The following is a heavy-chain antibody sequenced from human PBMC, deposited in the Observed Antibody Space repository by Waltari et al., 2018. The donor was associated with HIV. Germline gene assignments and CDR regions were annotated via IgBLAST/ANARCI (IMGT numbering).Heavy chain of an antibody. J-gene: IGHJ4*02. CDR3: ARGGYTYGDDY. Sequence: QVLLVQSGAEVKKHGASVKSSCKASVYPLTSFDINRVRQAPGQGLEWMGWKTPNSGKTGYAQKFQGRVTMTRNTSISTAYMELSSLRSDDTAVYYCARGGYTYGDDYWGQGTLVTVSS. D-gene: IGHD5-18*01. CDR1: VYPLTSFD. V-gene: IGHV1-8*01. CDR2: KTPNSGKT.